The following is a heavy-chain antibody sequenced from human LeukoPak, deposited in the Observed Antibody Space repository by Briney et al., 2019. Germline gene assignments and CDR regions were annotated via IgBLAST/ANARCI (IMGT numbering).Heavy chain of an antibody. CDR2: INSDGSST. J-gene: IGHJ6*03. V-gene: IGHV3-74*01. Sequence: GGSLRLSCAASGFTFSSYGMSWVRQAPGKRLVWVSRINSDGSSTSYADSVKGRFTISRDNAKNTLYLQMNSLRAEDTAVYYCARDHSYGYFYYYYYMDVWGKGTTVTVSS. D-gene: IGHD5-18*01. CDR3: ARDHSYGYFYYYYYMDV. CDR1: GFTFSSYG.